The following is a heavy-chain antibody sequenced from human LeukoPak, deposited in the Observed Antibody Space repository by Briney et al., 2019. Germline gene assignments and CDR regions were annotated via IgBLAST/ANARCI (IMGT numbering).Heavy chain of an antibody. D-gene: IGHD2-2*01. CDR2: IYYSGST. CDR3: ASGGYCGSTSCYPKWFDP. CDR1: GGSISSYY. J-gene: IGHJ5*02. Sequence: PSETLSLTCSVSGGSISSYYWSWIRQPPGKGLEWIGYIYYSGSTNYNPSLKSRVTISVDPSKNQFSLKLSSVTAADTAVYYCASGGYCGSTSCYPKWFDPWGQGTLVTVSS. V-gene: IGHV4-59*01.